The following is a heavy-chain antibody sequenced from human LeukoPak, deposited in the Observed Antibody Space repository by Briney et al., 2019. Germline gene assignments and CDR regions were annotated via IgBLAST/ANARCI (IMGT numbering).Heavy chain of an antibody. CDR3: ARERAGYPVDY. CDR1: GFTFSSYG. V-gene: IGHV3-33*01. D-gene: IGHD3-9*01. J-gene: IGHJ4*02. Sequence: GGSLRLSCAASGFTFSSYGMHWVRQAPGKGLERVAVIWYDGSNKYYADSVKGRFTISRDNSKNTLYLQMNSLRAEDTAVYYCARERAGYPVDYWGQGTLVTVSS. CDR2: IWYDGSNK.